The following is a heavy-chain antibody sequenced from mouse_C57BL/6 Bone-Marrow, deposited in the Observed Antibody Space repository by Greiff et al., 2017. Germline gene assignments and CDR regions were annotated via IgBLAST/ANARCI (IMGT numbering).Heavy chain of an antibody. V-gene: IGHV5-9-1*02. D-gene: IGHD2-4*01. J-gene: IGHJ3*01. CDR2: ISSGGDYI. Sequence: EVKLQESGEGLVKPGGSLKLSCAASGFTFSSYAMSWVRQTPEKRLEWVAYISSGGDYIYYADTVKGRFTISRDNARNTLYLQMSSLKSEDTAMYYCTRDGGNDYDPAWFAYWGQGTLVTVSA. CDR3: TRDGGNDYDPAWFAY. CDR1: GFTFSSYA.